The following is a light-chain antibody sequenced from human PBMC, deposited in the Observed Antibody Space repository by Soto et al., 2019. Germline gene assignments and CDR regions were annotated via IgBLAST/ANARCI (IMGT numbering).Light chain of an antibody. J-gene: IGLJ1*01. CDR3: SSYAGSTNYV. CDR1: STDVGAYNY. CDR2: EVN. Sequence: QSALTQPPSASGSPGQSVTISCTGTSTDVGAYNYVSWYQQHPGKAPKLMIYEVNKRPSGVPDRFSGSKSGNTASLTVSGLQADDEADYYCSSYAGSTNYVFGTGTKLTVL. V-gene: IGLV2-8*01.